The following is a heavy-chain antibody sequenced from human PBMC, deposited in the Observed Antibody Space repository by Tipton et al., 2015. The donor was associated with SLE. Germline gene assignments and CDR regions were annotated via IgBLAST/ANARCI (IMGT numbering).Heavy chain of an antibody. CDR1: GGSFSGYY. CDR3: ARSSSYYDFWSGSAVDYYYYMDV. V-gene: IGHV4-34*01. J-gene: IGHJ6*03. D-gene: IGHD3-3*01. CDR2: INHSGST. Sequence: TLSLTCAVYGGSFSGYYWSWIRQPPGKGLEWIGEINHSGSTNYNPSPKSRVTISVDTSKNQFSLKLSSVTAADTAVYYCARSSSYYDFWSGSAVDYYYYMDVWGKGTTVTVSS.